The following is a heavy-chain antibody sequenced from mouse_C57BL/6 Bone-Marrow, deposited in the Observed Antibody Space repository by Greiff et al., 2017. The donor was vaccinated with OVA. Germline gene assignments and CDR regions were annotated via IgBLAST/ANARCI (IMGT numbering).Heavy chain of an antibody. J-gene: IGHJ1*03. Sequence: QVQLKQPGAELVKPGASVKMSCKASGYTFTSYWITWVKQRPGQGLEWIGDIYPGSGSTNYNEKFKSKATLTVDTSSSTAYMQLSSLTSEDSAVYYCARETYYRGWYFDVWGTGTTVTVSS. CDR2: IYPGSGST. CDR3: ARETYYRGWYFDV. D-gene: IGHD2-12*01. V-gene: IGHV1-55*01. CDR1: GYTFTSYW.